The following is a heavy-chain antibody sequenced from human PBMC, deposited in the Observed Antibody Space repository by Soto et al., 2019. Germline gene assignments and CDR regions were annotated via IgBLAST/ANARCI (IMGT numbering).Heavy chain of an antibody. Sequence: GAPGKGSCKASWSNISSYGFSSVRQAPGQGLEWMGWISAYNGNTNYAQKLQGRVTMTTDTSTSTAYMELRSLRSDDTAVYYCARDCSSTSCYRRNDYWG. D-gene: IGHD2-2*01. J-gene: IGHJ4*01. V-gene: IGHV1-18*01. CDR3: ARDCSSTSCYRRNDY. CDR1: WSNISSYG. CDR2: ISAYNGNT.